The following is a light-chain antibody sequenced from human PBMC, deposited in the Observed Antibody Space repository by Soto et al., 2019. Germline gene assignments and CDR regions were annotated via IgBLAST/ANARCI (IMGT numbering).Light chain of an antibody. V-gene: IGKV3-20*01. J-gene: IGKJ5*01. CDR3: QQSGSSST. Sequence: EIVLTQSPGTLSPSPGERATLSCRASQTVSSSHLVWYQQKPGQAPRLLFYGASGRATGIPGRFRASGSGTDFTLTISKLEAEDVAIYYCQQSGSSSTFGQGTRLEI. CDR2: GAS. CDR1: QTVSSSH.